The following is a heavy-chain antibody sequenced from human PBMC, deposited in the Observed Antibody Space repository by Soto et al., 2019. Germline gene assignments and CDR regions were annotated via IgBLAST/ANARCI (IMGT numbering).Heavy chain of an antibody. J-gene: IGHJ5*01. V-gene: IGHV4-30-4*01. CDR3: ARGRYCLTGRCFPNWFDS. D-gene: IGHD2-15*01. CDR2: IYKSTTT. CDR1: GDSISTVDYF. Sequence: SETLSLTCSVSGDSISTVDYFWARIRQPPGQALEYIGYIYKSTTTYYNPSFESRVAISLDTSKSQFSLTVTSVTAADTAVYFCARGRYCLTGRCFPNWFDSWGQGTLVTVYS.